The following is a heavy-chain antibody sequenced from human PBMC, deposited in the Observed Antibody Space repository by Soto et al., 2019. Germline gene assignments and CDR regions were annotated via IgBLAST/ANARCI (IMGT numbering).Heavy chain of an antibody. Sequence: GGSLRLSCAASGFTFSSYSMNWVRQAPGKGLEWVSSISSSSSYIYYADSVKGRFTISRDNAKNSLYLQMNSLRAEDTAVYYCARDRYCSSTSCYETAFDIWGQGTMGTVS. CDR2: ISSSSSYI. CDR3: ARDRYCSSTSCYETAFDI. CDR1: GFTFSSYS. D-gene: IGHD2-2*01. V-gene: IGHV3-21*01. J-gene: IGHJ3*02.